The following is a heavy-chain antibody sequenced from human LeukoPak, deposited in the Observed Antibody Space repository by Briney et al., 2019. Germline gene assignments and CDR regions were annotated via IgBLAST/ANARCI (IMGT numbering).Heavy chain of an antibody. CDR3: AREIPRGDAFDI. Sequence: SETLSLTCTVSGGSISSYYWSWIRQPPGKGLEWIGYIYYSGSTNYNPSLKSRVTISVDTSKNQFSLKLSSVTAADTAVYYCAREIPRGDAFDIWGQGTMVTVSS. CDR2: IYYSGST. V-gene: IGHV4-59*01. D-gene: IGHD2-21*01. CDR1: GGSISSYY. J-gene: IGHJ3*02.